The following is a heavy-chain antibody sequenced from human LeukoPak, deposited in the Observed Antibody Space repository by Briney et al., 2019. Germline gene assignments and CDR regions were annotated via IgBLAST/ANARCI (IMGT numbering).Heavy chain of an antibody. J-gene: IGHJ4*02. CDR1: GFTINTKY. CDR2: ITGSGGST. V-gene: IGHV3-23*01. Sequence: GGSLRLSCAASGFTINTKYMSWVRQAPGKGLEWVSAITGSGGSTYYADSVKGRFTISRDNSKNTLYLQINSLRVEDTAVYYCARDQLGAVLYFDYWGQGALVTVSS. CDR3: ARDQLGAVLYFDY. D-gene: IGHD1-1*01.